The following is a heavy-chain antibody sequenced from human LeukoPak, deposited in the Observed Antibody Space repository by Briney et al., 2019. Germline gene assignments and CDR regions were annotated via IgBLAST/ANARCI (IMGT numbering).Heavy chain of an antibody. CDR3: ASTPPSYCGGDCYPGDFDY. D-gene: IGHD2-21*02. V-gene: IGHV3-23*01. Sequence: PGGSLRLSCAATGFTFSSYAMSWVRQAPGKGLEWVSAISGSGGSTYYADSVKGRFTISRDNAKNSLYLQMNSLRAEDTAVYYCASTPPSYCGGDCYPGDFDYWGQGTLVTVSS. J-gene: IGHJ4*02. CDR2: ISGSGGST. CDR1: GFTFSSYA.